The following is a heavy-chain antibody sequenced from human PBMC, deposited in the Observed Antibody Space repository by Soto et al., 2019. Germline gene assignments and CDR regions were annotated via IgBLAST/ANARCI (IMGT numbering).Heavy chain of an antibody. Sequence: GASVKVSCKTSGYSFSAYGLAWLRQAPGQRPEWMGWVSTNNANTNYAQKFQGRVTMTTDTSTTTTYMELRSLRSDDTAVHYCARELNTESSTYYSFAYWGQGTLVTVSS. V-gene: IGHV1-18*01. D-gene: IGHD2-2*01. CDR3: ARELNTESSTYYSFAY. J-gene: IGHJ4*02. CDR1: GYSFSAYG. CDR2: VSTNNANT.